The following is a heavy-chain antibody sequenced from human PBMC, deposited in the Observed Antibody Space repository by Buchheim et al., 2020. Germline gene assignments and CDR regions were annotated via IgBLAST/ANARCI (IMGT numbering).Heavy chain of an antibody. D-gene: IGHD3-3*01. V-gene: IGHV4-34*01. Sequence: QVQLQQWGAGLLKPSETLSLTCAVYGGSFSGYYWSWIRQPPGKGLEWIGEINHSGSTNYNPSLKSRVTISVDTSKTPFSLKLSYVTAADTAVYYCARNYDFWSGYYTYYYYGMDVWGQGTT. CDR3: ARNYDFWSGYYTYYYYGMDV. CDR2: INHSGST. CDR1: GGSFSGYY. J-gene: IGHJ6*02.